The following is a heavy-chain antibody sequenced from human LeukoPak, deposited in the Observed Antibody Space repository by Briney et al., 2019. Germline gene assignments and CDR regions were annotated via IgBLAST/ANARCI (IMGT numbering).Heavy chain of an antibody. J-gene: IGHJ4*02. CDR3: ARDVSQYPYPEVTRDY. V-gene: IGHV3-30-3*01. CDR2: ISYDGSNK. Sequence: GGSLRLSCAASGFTFSSYAMHWVRQAPGKGLEWVAVISYDGSNKYYADSVKRRFTISRDNSKNTLYLQMNSLRAEDTAVYYCARDVSQYPYPEVTRDYWGQGALVTVSS. D-gene: IGHD2-15*01. CDR1: GFTFSSYA.